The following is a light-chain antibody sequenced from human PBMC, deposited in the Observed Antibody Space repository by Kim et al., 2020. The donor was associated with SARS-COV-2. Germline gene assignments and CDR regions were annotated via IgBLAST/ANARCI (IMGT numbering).Light chain of an antibody. CDR2: ATS. V-gene: IGKV3-20*01. Sequence: SPGERAPRTCRTTQSVSTTYLAWYQQKPGQAPRLLISATSSRATGIPDRFSGSGSGTDFTLTISRLEPEDFAVYYCHQYGTSPRTFGGGTKVDIK. CDR1: QSVSTTY. J-gene: IGKJ4*01. CDR3: HQYGTSPRT.